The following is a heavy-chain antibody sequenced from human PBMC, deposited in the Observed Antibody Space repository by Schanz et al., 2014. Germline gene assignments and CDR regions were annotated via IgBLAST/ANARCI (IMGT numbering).Heavy chain of an antibody. CDR1: GYTFSSHG. Sequence: QVQLVQSGAEVKKPGASVKVSCKASGYTFSSHGIHWLRQAPGQSLEWMGWINTGSGDTKYSQNFQGRVTMTTDTSTSTVYMELRSLRSDDTAVYYCARSAGRDFWSGYYTRFDYWGQGTLVTVSS. J-gene: IGHJ4*02. D-gene: IGHD3-3*01. CDR2: INTGSGDT. CDR3: ARSAGRDFWSGYYTRFDY. V-gene: IGHV1-3*04.